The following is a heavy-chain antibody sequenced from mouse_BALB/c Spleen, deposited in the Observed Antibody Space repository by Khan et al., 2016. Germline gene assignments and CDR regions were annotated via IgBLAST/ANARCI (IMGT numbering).Heavy chain of an antibody. J-gene: IGHJ4*01. D-gene: IGHD1-1*01. CDR1: GDSITSGY. CDR2: ISYSGGT. V-gene: IGHV3-8*02. Sequence: EVQLQESGPSLVKPSQTLSLTCSVTGDSITSGYWNWIRKFPGNKLEYMGYISYSGGTYNNPSLKSRISITRDTSKNQYYLQLNSVTTEDTGTYYFARYDGSRYVRGMDYWGQGLSVTVSS. CDR3: ARYDGSRYVRGMDY.